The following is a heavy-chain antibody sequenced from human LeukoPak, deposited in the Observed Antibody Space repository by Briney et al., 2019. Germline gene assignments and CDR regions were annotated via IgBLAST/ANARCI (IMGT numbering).Heavy chain of an antibody. J-gene: IGHJ4*02. CDR3: ARVAYSSGWYCDY. Sequence: SGTLSLTCAVSGGSISSTNWWSWVRQPPGKGLEWIGEISHSGSTNYNPSLKSRVTISVDKSKNQFSLKLSSVTAADTAVYYCARVAYSSGWYCDYWGQGTLVTVSS. D-gene: IGHD6-19*01. CDR2: ISHSGST. V-gene: IGHV4-4*02. CDR1: GGSISSTNW.